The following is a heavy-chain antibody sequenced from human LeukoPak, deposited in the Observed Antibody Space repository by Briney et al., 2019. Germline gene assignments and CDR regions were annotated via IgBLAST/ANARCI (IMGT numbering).Heavy chain of an antibody. CDR2: ISAYNGNT. V-gene: IGHV1-18*01. CDR1: GYTFISYG. D-gene: IGHD2-21*02. CDR3: ARLAYCGGDCYQPSGP. Sequence: GASAKVSCKASGYTFISYGINWVRQAPGQGLEWMGWISAYNGNTNYAQKFQGRVTITADESTSTAYMELSSLRSEDTAVYYCARLAYCGGDCYQPSGPWGQGTLVTVSS. J-gene: IGHJ5*02.